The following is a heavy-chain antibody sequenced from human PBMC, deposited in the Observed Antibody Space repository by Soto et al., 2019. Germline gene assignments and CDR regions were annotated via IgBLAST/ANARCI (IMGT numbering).Heavy chain of an antibody. D-gene: IGHD1-1*01. Sequence: SETLSLPCAVSGGSFSDSYWSWIRQSPQKGLDGIGEITNSGSTYYNASLKSRVALSGDTSKNRFSLEVRSVTDADTAVYFCARGRTAIATRWFDSWGQGTLVTVSS. J-gene: IGHJ5*01. CDR3: ARGRTAIATRWFDS. CDR1: GGSFSDSY. V-gene: IGHV4-34*01. CDR2: ITNSGST.